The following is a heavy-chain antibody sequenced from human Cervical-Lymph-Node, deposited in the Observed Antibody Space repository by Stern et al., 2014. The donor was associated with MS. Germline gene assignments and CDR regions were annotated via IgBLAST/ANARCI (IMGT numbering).Heavy chain of an antibody. Sequence: QVQLVQSGAEVKKPGSSVKVSCQASGGSFINNVISWVRQAPGQGLEWMGGTIPIFGTALYAQKFRGRVTITADESTRHAHMELSSLRSDDTAVYFGARAASTTSSYNFWGPGTLVTVSS. CDR3: ARAASTTSSYNF. CDR2: TIPIFGTA. J-gene: IGHJ4*02. CDR1: GGSFINNV. D-gene: IGHD3-10*01. V-gene: IGHV1-69*01.